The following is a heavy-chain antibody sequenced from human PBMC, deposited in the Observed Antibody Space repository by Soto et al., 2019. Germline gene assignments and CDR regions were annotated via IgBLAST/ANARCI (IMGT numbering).Heavy chain of an antibody. J-gene: IGHJ5*02. CDR3: ARDYMVRGVRRWFEP. V-gene: IGHV4-4*02. Sequence: QVQLQESGPGLVKPSGTLSLTCAVSGGSIRSSNWWSWVLQPPGKVLEWIGEIYHRGSSNYHPSLKSLVTISLDKANNQFSMKLSSVTAADTAVYYCARDYMVRGVRRWFEPCSKGTLVTFSA. CDR2: IYHRGSS. D-gene: IGHD3-10*01. CDR1: GGSIRSSNW.